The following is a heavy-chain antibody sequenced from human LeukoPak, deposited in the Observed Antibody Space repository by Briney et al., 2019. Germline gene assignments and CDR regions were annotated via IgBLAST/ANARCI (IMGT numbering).Heavy chain of an antibody. D-gene: IGHD1-1*01. V-gene: IGHV3-30*03. Sequence: TRRSLRLSCAASGFSFSSYGMHWVSQPPGKGLEWVAFISYDGSNKYYADSVKGRFTISRDNSQNTVYLQMNSLRGEDTAVYYCARDGTSYGMDVWGQGTTVTVSS. CDR1: GFSFSSYG. CDR2: ISYDGSNK. J-gene: IGHJ6*02. CDR3: ARDGTSYGMDV.